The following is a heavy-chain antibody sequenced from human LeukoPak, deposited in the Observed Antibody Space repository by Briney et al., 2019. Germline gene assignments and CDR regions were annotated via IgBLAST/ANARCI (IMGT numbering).Heavy chain of an antibody. CDR3: ARDSGSGSYYPR. D-gene: IGHD1-26*01. CDR1: GFTFSSYS. J-gene: IGHJ4*02. CDR2: IISSSSYI. Sequence: GGSLRLSCAASGFTFSSYSMNWVRQAPGKGLEWVSSIISSSSYIYYADSVKGRFTISRDNAKNSMYLQMNSLRAEDTAVYDCARDSGSGSYYPRWGQGTLVTLSS. V-gene: IGHV3-21*01.